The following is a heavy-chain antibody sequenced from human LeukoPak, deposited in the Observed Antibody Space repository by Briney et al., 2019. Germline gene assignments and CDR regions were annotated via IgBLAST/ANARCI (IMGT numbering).Heavy chain of an antibody. Sequence: GASVKVSCKASGYTFTGYYMHWVRQAPGQGLEWMGIINPSGGSTSYAQKFQGRVTMTRDTSTSTVYMELSSLRSEDTAVYYCARDPRGAVAGTRNGMDVWGQGTTVTVSS. J-gene: IGHJ6*02. V-gene: IGHV1-46*01. CDR2: INPSGGST. CDR3: ARDPRGAVAGTRNGMDV. D-gene: IGHD6-19*01. CDR1: GYTFTGYY.